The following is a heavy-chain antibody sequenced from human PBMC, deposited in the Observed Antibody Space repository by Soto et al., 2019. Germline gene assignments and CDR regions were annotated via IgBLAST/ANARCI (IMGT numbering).Heavy chain of an antibody. J-gene: IGHJ6*03. Sequence: PSETLSLTCTVSGCSISSYYWSWIRQPPGKGLEWIGYIYYSGSTNYNPSLKSRVTISVDTSKNQFSLKLSSVTAADTAVYYCARNYGGGRYYYYYYMDVWGKGTTVTVSS. D-gene: IGHD4-17*01. V-gene: IGHV4-59*08. CDR3: ARNYGGGRYYYYYYMDV. CDR1: GCSISSYY. CDR2: IYYSGST.